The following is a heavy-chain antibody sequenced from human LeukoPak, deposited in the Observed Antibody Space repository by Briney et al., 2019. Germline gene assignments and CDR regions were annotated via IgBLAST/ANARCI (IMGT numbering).Heavy chain of an antibody. D-gene: IGHD6-6*01. CDR2: IYTGGTT. J-gene: IGHJ4*02. CDR1: GFTVTSNH. V-gene: IGHV3-66*01. CDR3: ARDSISYYFDY. Sequence: GGSLRPSCAASGFTVTSNHMNWVRQAPGKGLEWVSIIYTGGTTHYADSLKDRSTISRDDSINTLYLQMNSLRAEDTAVYYCARDSISYYFDYWGQGTLVTVSS.